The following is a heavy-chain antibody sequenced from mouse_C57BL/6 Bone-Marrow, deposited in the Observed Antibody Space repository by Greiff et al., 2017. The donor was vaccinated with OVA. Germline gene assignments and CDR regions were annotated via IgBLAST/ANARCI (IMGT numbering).Heavy chain of an antibody. CDR3: ARRGLYDGYYDY. CDR1: GYTFTSYW. V-gene: IGHV1-69*01. D-gene: IGHD2-3*01. Sequence: VQLQQPGAELVMPGASVKLSCKASGYTFTSYWMHWVKQRPGQGLEWIGEIDPSDSYTNYNQKFKGKSTLTVDKSSSTAYMQLSSLTSEDSAVYYCARRGLYDGYYDYWGQGTTLTVSS. J-gene: IGHJ2*01. CDR2: IDPSDSYT.